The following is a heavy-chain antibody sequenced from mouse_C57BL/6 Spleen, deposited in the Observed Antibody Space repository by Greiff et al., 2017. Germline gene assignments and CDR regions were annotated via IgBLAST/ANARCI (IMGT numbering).Heavy chain of an antibody. CDR3: ARCDGYYWYFDV. CDR2: IYPGNGDT. V-gene: IGHV1-12*01. Sequence: QVQLQQSGAELVRPGASVKMSCKASGYTFTSYNMHWVKQTPRQGLEWIGAIYPGNGDTSYTQKFKGKATLTVDKSTSTAYMQLSSLTSEDSAVYFCARCDGYYWYFDVWGTGTTVTVSS. D-gene: IGHD2-3*01. CDR1: GYTFTSYN. J-gene: IGHJ1*03.